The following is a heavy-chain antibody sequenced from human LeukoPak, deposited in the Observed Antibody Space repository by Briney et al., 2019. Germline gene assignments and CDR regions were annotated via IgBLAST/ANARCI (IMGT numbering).Heavy chain of an antibody. V-gene: IGHV3-21*01. CDR3: ARGYSGVSGAFDI. Sequence: GGSLRLSCAASGFTFSSYSMNWVRQAPGKGLEWVSSISSSSSYIYYADSVKGRFTISRDNAKNSLYLQMNSLRAEDTAVYYCARGYSGVSGAFDIWGQGTMVTVFS. D-gene: IGHD5-12*01. CDR1: GFTFSSYS. J-gene: IGHJ3*02. CDR2: ISSSSSYI.